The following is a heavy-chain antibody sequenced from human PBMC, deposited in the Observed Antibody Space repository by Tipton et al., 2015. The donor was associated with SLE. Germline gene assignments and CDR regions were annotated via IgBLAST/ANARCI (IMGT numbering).Heavy chain of an antibody. CDR1: DGSISSSNYY. Sequence: TLSLTCTVSDGSISSSNYYWSWIRQPAGKGLKWIGRSYSGGSTDYNPSLKSRVTMSIDPAKNQFSLYLSSVTAADTAVYYCASRSDYPNVWYVDLWGRGTLVTVSS. V-gene: IGHV4-61*02. CDR2: SYSGGST. J-gene: IGHJ2*01. D-gene: IGHD4-17*01. CDR3: ASRSDYPNVWYVDL.